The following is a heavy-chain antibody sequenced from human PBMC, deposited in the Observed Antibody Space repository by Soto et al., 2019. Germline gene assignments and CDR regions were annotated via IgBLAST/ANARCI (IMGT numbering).Heavy chain of an antibody. CDR2: INGDGSTT. Sequence: GGSLRLSCAASGFTFSSYWMHWVRQAPGKGMLWVSRINGDGSTTSYADSVKGRFIISRDNAKNMLYLQMNSLRAEDTVVYYCARPRYDGSGTPFDHWGQGTLVTVSS. CDR3: ARPRYDGSGTPFDH. V-gene: IGHV3-74*01. J-gene: IGHJ4*02. CDR1: GFTFSSYW. D-gene: IGHD3-22*01.